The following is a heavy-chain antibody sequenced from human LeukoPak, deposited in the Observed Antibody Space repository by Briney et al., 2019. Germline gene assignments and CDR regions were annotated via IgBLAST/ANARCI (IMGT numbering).Heavy chain of an antibody. V-gene: IGHV6-1*01. CDR2: TYYRSKWYN. CDR1: GDSVSSNSAA. J-gene: IGHJ6*03. D-gene: IGHD6-19*01. Sequence: SQTLSLTRAISGDSVSSNSAAWNWIRQSPSRGLEWLGRTYYRSKWYNDYAVSVKSRITINPDTSKNQFSLQLNSVTPEDTAVYYCARGLRDGQWLVQAHYYYCYMDVWGKGTTVTISS. CDR3: ARGLRDGQWLVQAHYYYCYMDV.